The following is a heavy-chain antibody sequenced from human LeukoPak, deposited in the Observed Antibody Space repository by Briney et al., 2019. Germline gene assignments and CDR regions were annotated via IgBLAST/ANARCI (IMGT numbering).Heavy chain of an antibody. CDR2: ISHSGST. CDR1: GVSISGGGYY. D-gene: IGHD3-3*01. Sequence: SQTLSLTCTVSGVSISGGGYYWSWIRQHPGKGLEWIGYISHSGSTYYNPSLKSRVVISADTSKNQFSLKLSSVTAADTAVYYRARVAIFGMLHENWFDPWGQGTLVTVSS. CDR3: ARVAIFGMLHENWFDP. V-gene: IGHV4-31*03. J-gene: IGHJ5*02.